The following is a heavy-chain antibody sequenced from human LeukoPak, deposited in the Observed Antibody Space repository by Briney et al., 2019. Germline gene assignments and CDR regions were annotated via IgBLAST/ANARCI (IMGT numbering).Heavy chain of an antibody. D-gene: IGHD2-21*02. J-gene: IGHJ5*02. CDR2: ISGSDGYT. CDR1: GFTFSSYG. V-gene: IGHV3-23*01. CDR3: ASRHGIVVVTATPYNWFDP. Sequence: PGGSLRLSCAASGFTFSSYGMSWVRQAPGKGLEWVSSISGSDGYTYYADSVKGRFTISRDNSKNTRNLQINRLRPQDTAVYYCASRHGIVVVTATPYNWFDPWGQGTLVTVSS.